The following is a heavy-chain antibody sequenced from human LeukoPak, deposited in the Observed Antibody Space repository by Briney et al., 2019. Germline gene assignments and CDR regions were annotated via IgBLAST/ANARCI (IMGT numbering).Heavy chain of an antibody. CDR1: GFTFSSYE. Sequence: PGGSLRLSCAASGFTFSSYEMNWVRQAPGKGLEWVSYISSSGSTIYYADSEKGRFTISRDNPKNSLYLQMNSLRAEDTAVYYCAELGITMIGGVWGKGTTVTISS. CDR2: ISSSGSTI. V-gene: IGHV3-48*03. CDR3: AELGITMIGGV. J-gene: IGHJ6*04. D-gene: IGHD3-10*02.